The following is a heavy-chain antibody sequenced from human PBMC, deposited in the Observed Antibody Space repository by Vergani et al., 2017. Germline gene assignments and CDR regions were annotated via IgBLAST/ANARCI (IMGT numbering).Heavy chain of an antibody. D-gene: IGHD7-27*01. J-gene: IGHJ4*02. CDR1: GFSFSSHA. Sequence: EVRLLQSGGGLGQPGGSLRLSCEASGFSFSSHAMAWVRQAPGKGLEWVAVISGTGGSAYNAKSEKDRFTISRDNSQNTVYLQLKSLSADDTAIYYCARDRNSWGIKDGSLDYWGQGILVTVSS. CDR2: ISGTGGSA. CDR3: ARDRNSWGIKDGSLDY. V-gene: IGHV3-23*01.